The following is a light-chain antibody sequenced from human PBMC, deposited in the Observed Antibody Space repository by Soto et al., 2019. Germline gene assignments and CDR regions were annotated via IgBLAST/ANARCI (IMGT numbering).Light chain of an antibody. V-gene: IGLV1-40*01. CDR3: QSYDDSLSVHYV. CDR1: SSNIGSTYD. J-gene: IGLJ1*01. CDR2: GNT. Sequence: QSVLTQPPSWSGAPGQRVTISCTGSSSNIGSTYDVQWYQQLPGTAPKLLIHGNTDRPSGVPDRFSGSKSGTSASLAITGLQADDEADYYCQSYDDSLSVHYVFGTGTKVTVL.